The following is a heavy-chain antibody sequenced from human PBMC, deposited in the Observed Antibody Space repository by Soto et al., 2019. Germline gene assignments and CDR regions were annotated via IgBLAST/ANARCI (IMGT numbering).Heavy chain of an antibody. V-gene: IGHV3-30*18. Sequence: QVHLVESGGGVVQPGRSLRLSCAASGFTFSSHGMHWIRQAPGKGLEWVAVIPYDGSYQYYADSVKGRFSISRDNSKNTLYLQMNSLRAEETAVYYCAKLRVLEWEVQESDYWGQGTLVSVSS. CDR2: IPYDGSYQ. J-gene: IGHJ4*02. CDR3: AKLRVLEWEVQESDY. CDR1: GFTFSSHG. D-gene: IGHD3-3*01.